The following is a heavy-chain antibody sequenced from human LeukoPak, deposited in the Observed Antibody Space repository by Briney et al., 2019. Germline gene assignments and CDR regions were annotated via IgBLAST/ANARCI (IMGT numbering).Heavy chain of an antibody. D-gene: IGHD4/OR15-4a*01. J-gene: IGHJ4*02. CDR2: IYTSGST. CDR3: AKPLYGAASVALNPNSLDY. CDR1: GGSISSGSYF. Sequence: PSQTLSLTCTVSGGSISSGSYFWSWIRQPAGKGLEWIGRIYTSGSTNYNPSLQSRVTISVDTSKNQFSLKLSSVTAADTAVYYCAKPLYGAASVALNPNSLDYWGQGTLVTVSS. V-gene: IGHV4-61*02.